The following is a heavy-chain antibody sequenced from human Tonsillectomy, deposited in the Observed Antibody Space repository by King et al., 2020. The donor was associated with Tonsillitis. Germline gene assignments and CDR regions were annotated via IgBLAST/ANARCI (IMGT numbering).Heavy chain of an antibody. CDR3: TRDFLRYFDWLPSPTHAFDV. J-gene: IGHJ3*01. V-gene: IGHV3-53*01. CDR1: GFTVSSNY. Sequence: VQLVESGGGLIQPGGSLRLSCAASGFTVSSNYMSWVRQAPGKGLECVSVIYSGGDTYYADSVKGRFTISRDTSKNTLYLQMNSLRAEDTAVYYCTRDFLRYFDWLPSPTHAFDVWGQGTMVAVSS. CDR2: IYSGGDT. D-gene: IGHD3-9*01.